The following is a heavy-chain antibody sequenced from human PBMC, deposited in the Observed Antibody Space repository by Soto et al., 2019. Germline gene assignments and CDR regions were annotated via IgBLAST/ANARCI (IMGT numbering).Heavy chain of an antibody. CDR1: GYTFTNYA. CDR2: ISAYNGNT. J-gene: IGHJ4*02. Sequence: QVQLVQSGAEVKKPGASVKVSCKASGYTFTNYAFSWVRQAPGQGLEWMGWISAYNGNTNYPQKLQGRVTMTTDTSTSTAYIELRSLRSVDTAVYYCARDLAAAGPFDFWGQGTLVTVSS. V-gene: IGHV1-18*01. D-gene: IGHD6-13*01. CDR3: ARDLAAAGPFDF.